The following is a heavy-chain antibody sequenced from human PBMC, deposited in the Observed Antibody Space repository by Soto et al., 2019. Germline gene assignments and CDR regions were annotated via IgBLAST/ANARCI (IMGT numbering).Heavy chain of an antibody. D-gene: IGHD3-10*01. CDR1: GGSISSGDYY. J-gene: IGHJ3*02. V-gene: IGHV4-30-4*01. CDR2: IYYSGST. CDR3: ARVKSIGEFTTDAFDI. Sequence: QVQLQESGPGLVKPSQTLSLTCTVSGGSISSGDYYWSWIRQPPGKGLEWIGYIYYSGSTYYNTPLKSRVTISVDTSKNQFSLKLSSVTAADTAVYYCARVKSIGEFTTDAFDIWGQGTMVTVSS.